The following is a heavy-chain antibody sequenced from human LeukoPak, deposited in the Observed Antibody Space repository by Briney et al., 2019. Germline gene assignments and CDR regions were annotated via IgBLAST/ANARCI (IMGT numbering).Heavy chain of an antibody. Sequence: GGSLRLSCVTSGFSVSNNYMSWVRQAPGKGLEWVSAISGSGGSTYYADSVKGRFTISRDNSKNTLYLQMNSLRAEDTAVYYCAKESVGWLNQGVLGYWGQGTLVTVSS. V-gene: IGHV3-23*01. CDR1: GFSVSNNY. J-gene: IGHJ4*02. CDR3: AKESVGWLNQGVLGY. CDR2: ISGSGGST. D-gene: IGHD3-22*01.